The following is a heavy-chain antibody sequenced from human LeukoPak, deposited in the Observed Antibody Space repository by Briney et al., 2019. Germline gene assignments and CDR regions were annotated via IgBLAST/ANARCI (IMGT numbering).Heavy chain of an antibody. CDR3: ARVKRGYGYGFHPGWFDP. Sequence: SETLSLTCNVSGGSISSSSYYWGWIRQPAGKGLEWVGTIYYSGNTYYNPSLKGRATISVDTSKNQFSLKLTSVTAADTAVYYCARVKRGYGYGFHPGWFDPWGQGTLVTVSS. J-gene: IGHJ5*02. D-gene: IGHD5-18*01. CDR1: GGSISSSSYY. CDR2: IYYSGNT. V-gene: IGHV4-39*01.